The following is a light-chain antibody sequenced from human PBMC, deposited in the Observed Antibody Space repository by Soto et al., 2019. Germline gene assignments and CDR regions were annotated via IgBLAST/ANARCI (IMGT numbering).Light chain of an antibody. CDR1: QSVRTY. J-gene: IGKJ4*01. Sequence: EIVLTQSPATLSLSPGERATLSCRASQSVRTYLAWYQQKPGQAPRLLIYDASNRATGIPARSGGSGSGTGFILTLTSLEPEDFAVYYCQQRSNWPPTGLTFGGGTKVEIK. V-gene: IGKV3-11*01. CDR3: QQRSNWPPTGLT. CDR2: DAS.